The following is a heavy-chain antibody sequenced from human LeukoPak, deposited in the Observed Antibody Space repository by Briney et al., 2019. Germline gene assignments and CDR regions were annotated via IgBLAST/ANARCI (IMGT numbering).Heavy chain of an antibody. CDR2: IKQDGSEK. CDR3: ARDGGYCSSTGCYDAFDI. Sequence: PGGSLRLSCAASGFTFSSYWMNWVRQTPGKGLEWVANIKQDGSEKSYVDSVKGRFNISRDNAKNSLYLQMNSLRAEDTAVYYCARDGGYCSSTGCYDAFDIWGQGTMVTVSS. D-gene: IGHD2-2*01. CDR1: GFTFSSYW. J-gene: IGHJ3*02. V-gene: IGHV3-7*04.